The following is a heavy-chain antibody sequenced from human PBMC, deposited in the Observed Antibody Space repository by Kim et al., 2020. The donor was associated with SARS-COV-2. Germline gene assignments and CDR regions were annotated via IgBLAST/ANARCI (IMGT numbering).Heavy chain of an antibody. V-gene: IGHV3-30-3*01. CDR2: ISYDGSNK. J-gene: IGHJ6*02. CDR3: ARDGVPAAPWYYYYYGMDV. Sequence: GGSLRLSCAASGFTFSSYAMHWVRQAPGKGLEWVAVISYDGSNKYYADSVKGRFTISRDNSKNTLYLQMNSLRAEDTAVYYCARDGVPAAPWYYYYYGMDVWGQGTTVTVSS. D-gene: IGHD2-2*01. CDR1: GFTFSSYA.